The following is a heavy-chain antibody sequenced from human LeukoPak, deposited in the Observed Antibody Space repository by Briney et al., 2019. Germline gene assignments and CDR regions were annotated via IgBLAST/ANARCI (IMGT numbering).Heavy chain of an antibody. CDR1: GYSFTSYW. Sequence: GESLKISCKGSGYSFTSYWIGWVRQMPGIGLEWMGIIYPGDSDTRYSPSFQGQVTISADKSISTAYLQWSSLKASDTAMYYCARRASRRDGYNYSSDYWGQGTLVTVSS. D-gene: IGHD5-24*01. CDR3: ARRASRRDGYNYSSDY. V-gene: IGHV5-51*01. J-gene: IGHJ4*02. CDR2: IYPGDSDT.